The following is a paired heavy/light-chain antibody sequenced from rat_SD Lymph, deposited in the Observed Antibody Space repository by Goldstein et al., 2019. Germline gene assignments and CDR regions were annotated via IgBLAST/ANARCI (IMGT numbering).Heavy chain of an antibody. J-gene: IGHJ3*01. V-gene: IGHV5-29*01. CDR2: ISYDGSST. CDR3: TRGVYYGLKGFAY. Sequence: EVQLVESGGGLVQPGRSMKLSCAASGFTFSNYGMAWVRQAPTKGLEWVATISYDGSSTYYRDSVKGRFTISRDNAKSTLYLQMNSLRSEDTATYYCTRGVYYGLKGFAYWGQGTLVTVSS. D-gene: IGHD1-6*01. CDR1: GFTFSNYG.
Light chain of an antibody. J-gene: IGKJ5*01. V-gene: IGKV22S1*01. CDR2: NTN. CDR3: FQHNSWLT. Sequence: DIQMTQSPSVLSASVGDRVTLNCKASQNINKYLNWYQQKLGEAPKLLIYNTNNLQTGIPSRFSGSGSGTDYTLTISSLQPEDVATYFCFQHNSWLTFGSGTKLEIK. CDR1: QNINKY.